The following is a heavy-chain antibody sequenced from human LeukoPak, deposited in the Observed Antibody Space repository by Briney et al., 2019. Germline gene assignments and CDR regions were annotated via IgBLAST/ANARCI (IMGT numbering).Heavy chain of an antibody. Sequence: ASVKVSCKASGYTFTGYYMHWVRQAPGQGLEWMGWINPNSGGTNYAQKFQGRVTMTRDTSISTAYMELSRLRSDDTAVYYCARERAPCSSSTSCYNAFDIWGQGTMVTVSS. CDR2: INPNSGGT. V-gene: IGHV1-2*02. J-gene: IGHJ3*02. CDR1: GYTFTGYY. CDR3: ARERAPCSSSTSCYNAFDI. D-gene: IGHD2-2*02.